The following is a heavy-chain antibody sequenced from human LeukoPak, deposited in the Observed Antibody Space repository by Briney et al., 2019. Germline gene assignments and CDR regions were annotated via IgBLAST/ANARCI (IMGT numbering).Heavy chain of an antibody. CDR2: IDQDGSEK. D-gene: IGHD2-15*01. CDR3: ARIKGGTSAAISY. Sequence: GGSLRLSCAASGFTFSGYWMSWVRQAPGKGLEWVANIDQDGSEKYYVDSVTGRFTISKDNAKNSLFLQMNSLRVDDTAVYYCARIKGGTSAAISYWGQGTLVTVSS. CDR1: GFTFSGYW. J-gene: IGHJ4*02. V-gene: IGHV3-7*01.